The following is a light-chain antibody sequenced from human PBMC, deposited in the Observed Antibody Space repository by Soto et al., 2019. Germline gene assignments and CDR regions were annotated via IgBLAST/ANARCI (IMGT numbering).Light chain of an antibody. CDR2: DAS. V-gene: IGKV1-5*01. J-gene: IGKJ1*01. CDR1: QSISTW. Sequence: DIQMTQSPSTLSASVGARVTITWRASQSISTWLAWYQQKPGKAPKLLIYDASSLEGGVPSMFSGSGSGTEFTLTISGLQPDDFATYDCQQYNSFSWTVGQGPKVGI. CDR3: QQYNSFSWT.